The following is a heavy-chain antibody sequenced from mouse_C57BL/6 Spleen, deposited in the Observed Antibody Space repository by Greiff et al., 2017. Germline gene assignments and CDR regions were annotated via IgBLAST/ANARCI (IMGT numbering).Heavy chain of an antibody. CDR2: IYPRSGNT. D-gene: IGHD4-1*01. CDR3: ARHWEGDY. V-gene: IGHV1-81*01. J-gene: IGHJ2*01. CDR1: GYTFTSYG. Sequence: VQLQQSGAELARPGASVKLSCKASGYTFTSYGISWVKQRTGQGLEWIGEIYPRSGNTYYNEKFKGKATLTADKSSSTAYMELRSLTSEDSAVYYCARHWEGDYWGQGTTLTVSS.